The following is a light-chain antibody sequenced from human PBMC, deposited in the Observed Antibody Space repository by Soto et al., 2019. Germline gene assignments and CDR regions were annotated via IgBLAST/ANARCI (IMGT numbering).Light chain of an antibody. J-gene: IGKJ1*01. CDR2: GAS. V-gene: IGKV3-20*01. CDR3: QHYGSSPGT. Sequence: EKVMTQSPATLSVSPGERAILSGRASQSVSSNLAWYQQKPGQAPRLLIYGASTRATGIPDRFSGSGSGPDFTLTISRLEPEDFAVYYCQHYGSSPGTFGQGTKVDIK. CDR1: QSVSSN.